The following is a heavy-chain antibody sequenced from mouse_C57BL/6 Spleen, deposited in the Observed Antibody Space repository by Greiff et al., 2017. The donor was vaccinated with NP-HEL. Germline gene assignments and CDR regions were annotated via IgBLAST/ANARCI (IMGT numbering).Heavy chain of an antibody. D-gene: IGHD1-1*01. V-gene: IGHV1-80*01. J-gene: IGHJ4*01. CDR1: GYAFSSYW. CDR3: ARVTTVVATNAMDY. Sequence: VQLQQSGAELVKPGASVKISCKASGYAFSSYWMNWVKQRPGKGLEWIGQIYPGDGDTNYNGKFKGKATLTADKSSSTAYMQLRSLTSEDSAVYCCARVTTVVATNAMDYWGQGTSVTVSS. CDR2: IYPGDGDT.